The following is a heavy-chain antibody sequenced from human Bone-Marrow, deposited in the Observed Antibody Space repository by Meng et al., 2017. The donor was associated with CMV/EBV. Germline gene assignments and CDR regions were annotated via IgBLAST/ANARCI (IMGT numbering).Heavy chain of an antibody. CDR1: GGTFSSYT. D-gene: IGHD1-26*01. V-gene: IGHV1-69*02. Sequence: SVKVSCKASGGTFSSYTISWVRQAPGQGLEWMGRIIPILGIANYAQKFQGRVTITADKSTSTAYMELSSLRSEDTAVYYCARVGAGLSPPFDYWGQGTLVTVSS. J-gene: IGHJ4*02. CDR2: IIPILGIA. CDR3: ARVGAGLSPPFDY.